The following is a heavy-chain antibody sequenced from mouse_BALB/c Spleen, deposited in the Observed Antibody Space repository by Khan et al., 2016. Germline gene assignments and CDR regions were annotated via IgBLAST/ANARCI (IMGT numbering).Heavy chain of an antibody. V-gene: IGHV1S137*01. Sequence: QVQLKQSGPEVVRPGVSVKISCKGSGYTFTDYAMHWVKQSHAKSLEWIGVISTYNGNTNYNQKFKGKATMTVDKSSSTSYMELARLTSEDCACYYCSIITTRAMDYWGQGTSVTVSS. J-gene: IGHJ4*01. CDR2: ISTYNGNT. CDR1: GYTFTDYA. CDR3: SIITTRAMDY. D-gene: IGHD1-2*01.